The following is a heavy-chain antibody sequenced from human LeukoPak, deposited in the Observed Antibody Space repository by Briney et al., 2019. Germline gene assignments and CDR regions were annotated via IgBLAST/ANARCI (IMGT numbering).Heavy chain of an antibody. V-gene: IGHV1-2*02. CDR2: INPNNGDS. D-gene: IGHD3-10*01. J-gene: IGHJ4*02. CDR3: ARDRVSGGNDY. Sequence: ASVKVSRKASGYTFTGCDLHWVRQAPEQDLEYMGWINPNNGDSKNTQTFQGRVTMTRDTSISTVYMELTRLRSDDTAVYYCARDRVSGGNDYWGQGTLVTGSS. CDR1: GYTFTGCD.